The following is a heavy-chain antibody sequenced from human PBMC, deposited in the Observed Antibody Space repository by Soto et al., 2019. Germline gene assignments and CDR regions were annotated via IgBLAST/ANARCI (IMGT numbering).Heavy chain of an antibody. D-gene: IGHD2-21*02. J-gene: IGHJ4*02. CDR3: VTGGDGYRFDY. CDR2: IFYSGST. CDR1: GDSISSDY. Sequence: SETLSLTCTVSGDSISSDYWSWIRQPPGRGLEWIGYIFYSGSTNYNPSLKSRVTMSVDRSKNHFSLKLTSVTAADTAVYYCVTGGDGYRFDYWGQGTLVTVSS. V-gene: IGHV4-59*01.